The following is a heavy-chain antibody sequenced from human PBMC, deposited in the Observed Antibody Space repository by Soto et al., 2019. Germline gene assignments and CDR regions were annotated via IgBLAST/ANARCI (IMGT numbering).Heavy chain of an antibody. CDR2: IYAGDSDT. J-gene: IGHJ6*02. Sequence: GESLKISCKASGYSFSNYWIGWVRQMPGKGLEWLGLIYAGDSDTKYSPSIQGQVTFSADRSTSTAYLQWSSLKASDTAMYYCARVADPYSFGYGGMDVWGQVTTVTVSS. CDR3: ARVADPYSFGYGGMDV. D-gene: IGHD3-22*01. V-gene: IGHV5-51*01. CDR1: GYSFSNYW.